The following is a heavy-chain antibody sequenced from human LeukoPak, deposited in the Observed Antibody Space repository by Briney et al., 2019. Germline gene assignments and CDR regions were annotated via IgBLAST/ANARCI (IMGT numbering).Heavy chain of an antibody. CDR1: GGSISTFY. CDR2: IHTSGST. V-gene: IGHV4-4*07. CDR3: ARALPNTDNYNWAFDI. Sequence: SETLSLTCTVSGGSISTFYWNWIRQPAGKGREWIGRIHTSGSTKYNPSLKSRVTISVDKSNNQFSLKLNYVTAADTAMYYCARALPNTDNYNWAFDIWGQGTMVTVSS. D-gene: IGHD5-24*01. J-gene: IGHJ3*02.